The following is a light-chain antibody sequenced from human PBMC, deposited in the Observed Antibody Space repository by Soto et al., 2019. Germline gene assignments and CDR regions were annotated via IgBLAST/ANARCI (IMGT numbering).Light chain of an antibody. CDR1: KNDIGVYDF. CDR3: KSYAGSNTYV. CDR2: EVV. J-gene: IGLJ1*01. Sequence: ALTQPPSASGSPGQSVTISCTGTKNDIGVYDFVSWYQHHPGKAPRLIIYEVVQRPSGVPDRFSGSKSGNTASLTVSGLQAADEADYFCKSYAGSNTYVFGSGTKATVL. V-gene: IGLV2-8*01.